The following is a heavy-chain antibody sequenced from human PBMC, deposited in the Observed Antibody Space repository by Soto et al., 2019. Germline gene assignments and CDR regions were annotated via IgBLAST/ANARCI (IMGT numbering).Heavy chain of an antibody. J-gene: IGHJ3*02. CDR1: GGSTSSYY. CDR3: ARDYPYYYDSSPLFDI. D-gene: IGHD3-22*01. Sequence: SETLSLTCTVSGGSTSSYYWSWIRQPPGKGLEWIGYIYYSGSTNYNPSLKSRVTISVDTSKNQFSLKLSSVTAADTAVYYCARDYPYYYDSSPLFDIWGQGTMVTVSS. CDR2: IYYSGST. V-gene: IGHV4-59*01.